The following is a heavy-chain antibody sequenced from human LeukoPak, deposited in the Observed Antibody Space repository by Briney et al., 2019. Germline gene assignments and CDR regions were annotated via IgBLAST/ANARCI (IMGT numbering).Heavy chain of an antibody. D-gene: IGHD3-22*01. CDR3: ARAAPYYYDSSGYYPFDY. V-gene: IGHV1-2*02. CDR2: INPNSGGT. CDR1: GHTFTGYY. J-gene: IGHJ4*02. Sequence: ASVKVSCKASGHTFTGYYMHWVRQAPGQGLEWMGWINPNSGGTNYAQKFQGRVTMTRDTSISTAYMELSRLRSDDTAVYYCARAAPYYYDSSGYYPFDYWGQGTLVTVSS.